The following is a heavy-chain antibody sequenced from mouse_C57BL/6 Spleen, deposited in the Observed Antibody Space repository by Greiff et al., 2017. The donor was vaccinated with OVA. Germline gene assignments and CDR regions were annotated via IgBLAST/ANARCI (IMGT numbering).Heavy chain of an antibody. J-gene: IGHJ2*01. Sequence: EVKLMESGGGLVKPGGSLKLSCAASGFTFSSYAMSWVRQTPAKRLEWVATISDGGSYTYYPDNVKGRFTISRDNAKNNLYLQMSHLKSEDTAMYYCARGGHYGSRPFDYWGQGTTLTVSS. D-gene: IGHD1-1*01. CDR1: GFTFSSYA. CDR3: ARGGHYGSRPFDY. CDR2: ISDGGSYT. V-gene: IGHV5-4*03.